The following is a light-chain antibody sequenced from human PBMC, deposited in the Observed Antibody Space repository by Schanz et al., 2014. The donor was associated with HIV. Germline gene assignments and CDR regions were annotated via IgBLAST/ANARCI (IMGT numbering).Light chain of an antibody. J-gene: IGKJ2*01. V-gene: IGKV3-20*01. CDR2: ATS. CDR1: QSIGSN. CDR3: QQYGSSPFT. Sequence: EVVMTQSPDILSVSPGERATLSCRAGQSIGSNLAWYQQKPGQAPRLVIYATSTRAAGIPDRFSGTGSGTDFTLTISSLEPEDFAVFYCQQYGSSPFTFGQGTKLEIK.